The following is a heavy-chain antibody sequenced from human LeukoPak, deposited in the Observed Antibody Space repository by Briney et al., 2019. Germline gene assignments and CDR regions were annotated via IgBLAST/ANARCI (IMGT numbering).Heavy chain of an antibody. Sequence: ASVKVSCKASGYTFTSYDINWVRQATGQGLEWMGWISAYNGNTNYAQKLQGRVTMTTDTSTSTAYMELRSLRSDDTAVYYCARRYSSGWYQGGFDYWGQGTLVTVSS. D-gene: IGHD6-19*01. CDR2: ISAYNGNT. CDR3: ARRYSSGWYQGGFDY. V-gene: IGHV1-18*01. J-gene: IGHJ4*02. CDR1: GYTFTSYD.